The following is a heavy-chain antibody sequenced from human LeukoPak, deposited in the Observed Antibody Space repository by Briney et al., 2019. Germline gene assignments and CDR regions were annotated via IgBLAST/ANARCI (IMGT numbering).Heavy chain of an antibody. CDR2: IYSGGST. D-gene: IGHD6-19*01. V-gene: IGHV3-66*01. CDR3: AREAVAGSFLAY. Sequence: GGSLRLSCAASGFTVSSNYMSWVRQAPGKGLEWVSVIYSGGSTYYADSVKGRFTISRDNSKNTLYLQMNSLRAEDTAVYYCAREAVAGSFLAYWGQGTLVTVSS. CDR1: GFTVSSNY. J-gene: IGHJ4*02.